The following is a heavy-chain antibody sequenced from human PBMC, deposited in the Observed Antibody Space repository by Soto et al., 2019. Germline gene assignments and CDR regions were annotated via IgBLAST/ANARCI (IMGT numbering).Heavy chain of an antibody. D-gene: IGHD2-15*01. CDR2: ISSSGSTI. CDR3: APLGYCSGGSCYPFDP. Sequence: GGSLRLSCAASGFTFSSYEMNWVRQAPGKGLEWVSYISSSGSTIYYADSVKGRFTISRDNAKNSLYLQMNSLRAEDTAVYYCAPLGYCSGGSCYPFDPWGQGTLVTVSS. CDR1: GFTFSSYE. J-gene: IGHJ5*02. V-gene: IGHV3-48*03.